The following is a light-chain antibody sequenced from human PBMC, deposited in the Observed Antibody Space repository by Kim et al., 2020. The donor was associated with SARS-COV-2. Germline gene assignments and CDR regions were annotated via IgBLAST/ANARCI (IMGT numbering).Light chain of an antibody. CDR1: QDIRTE. CDR2: GAS. J-gene: IGKJ1*01. Sequence: AIQMTQSPSSLSASVGDRVTITCRASQDIRTELGWYQQKPGKAPKVLIHGASILQSGVPSRFTGSGSGTDFTLTITDLQPDDFATYYCLQDYNYPRTFGQGTKVDIK. V-gene: IGKV1-6*01. CDR3: LQDYNYPRT.